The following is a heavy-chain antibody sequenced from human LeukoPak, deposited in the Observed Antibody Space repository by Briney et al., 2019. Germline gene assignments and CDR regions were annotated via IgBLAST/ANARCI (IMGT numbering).Heavy chain of an antibody. J-gene: IGHJ4*02. D-gene: IGHD3-10*01. CDR1: GDSINNYF. V-gene: IGHV4-4*07. CDR2: IYTTGSA. CDR3: ARESQVLPIDGYYIDS. Sequence: PSETLSLTCTVSGDSINNYFWGWIRLPAGKGLQWIGRIYTTGSADYNPSLRSRVTMSVDTYKNQFSLKLTSVTAADTAVYYRARESQVLPIDGYYIDSWGQGTLVTVSS.